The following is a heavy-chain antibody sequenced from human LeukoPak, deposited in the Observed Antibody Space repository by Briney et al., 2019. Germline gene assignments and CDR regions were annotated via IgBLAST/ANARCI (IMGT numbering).Heavy chain of an antibody. CDR3: AGGPSIRARQTSYYFDY. CDR1: GFTFSDYY. V-gene: IGHV3-11*01. Sequence: GGSLRLSCAASGFTFSDYYMSWIRQAPGKGLEWVPYISSSGSTIYYADSVKGRFTISRDNAKNSLYLKMNSLRAEDTAVYYCAGGPSIRARQTSYYFDYWGQGTLVTVSS. D-gene: IGHD2-21*01. CDR2: ISSSGSTI. J-gene: IGHJ4*02.